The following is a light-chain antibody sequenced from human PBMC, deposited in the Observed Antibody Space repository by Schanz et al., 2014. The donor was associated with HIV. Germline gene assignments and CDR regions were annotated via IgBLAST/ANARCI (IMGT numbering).Light chain of an antibody. J-gene: IGLJ3*02. CDR1: TSNIGNNY. Sequence: QSVLTQPPSVSAAPGQKVTISCSGSTSNIGNNYVSWYQQLPGTAPKLLIYDSNKRPSGIPDRFSGSKSGTSASLAITGLQAEDEADYYCCSYAVSSTVVFGGGTKPTVL. CDR2: DSN. CDR3: CSYAVSSTVV. V-gene: IGLV1-51*01.